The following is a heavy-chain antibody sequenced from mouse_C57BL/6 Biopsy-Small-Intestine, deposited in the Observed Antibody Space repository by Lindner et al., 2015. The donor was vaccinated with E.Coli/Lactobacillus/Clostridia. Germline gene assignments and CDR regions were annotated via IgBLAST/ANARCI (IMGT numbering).Heavy chain of an antibody. CDR2: IIPILGMA. D-gene: IGHD1-1*01. Sequence: SVKVSCKTSGGTFSTYAISWVRQAPGQGLEWMGRIIPILGMAYYAQKFQARVTITADKSTSTAYMELSSLRSEDTAVYYCARDRPEAGTRYLDYFDYWGQGTLVTVSS. CDR1: GGTFSTYA. CDR3: ARDRPEAGTRYLDYFDY. J-gene: IGHJ2*01. V-gene: IGHV1-81*01.